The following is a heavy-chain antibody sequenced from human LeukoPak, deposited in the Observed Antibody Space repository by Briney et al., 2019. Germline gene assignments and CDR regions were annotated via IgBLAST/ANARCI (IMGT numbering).Heavy chain of an antibody. CDR1: GFSFSNYW. CDR2: IRSKVYGGTT. V-gene: IGHV3-49*04. D-gene: IGHD4-23*01. Sequence: GGSLRLSCAASGFSFSNYWMTWVRQAPGKGLEWVGFIRSKVYGGTTEYAASVKGRFIISRDDSKSIAYLQMNSLKTEDTAVYYCTRDYGGFDYWGQGTLVTVSS. J-gene: IGHJ4*02. CDR3: TRDYGGFDY.